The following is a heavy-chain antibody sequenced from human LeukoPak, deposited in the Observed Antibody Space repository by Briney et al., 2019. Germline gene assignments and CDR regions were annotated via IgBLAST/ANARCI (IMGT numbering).Heavy chain of an antibody. D-gene: IGHD5-18*01. CDR3: TTGGYRYGDDY. J-gene: IGHJ4*02. CDR2: FKSKTDGGTI. Sequence: GGSLRLSCAASGFSFNNAWMNWVRQAPGKGLEWVGRFKSKTDGGTIDYAAPVKGRFTISRDDSKNTLYLQMNSLKTEDTAVYYCTTGGYRYGDDYWGQGTLVTVSS. V-gene: IGHV3-15*07. CDR1: GFSFNNAW.